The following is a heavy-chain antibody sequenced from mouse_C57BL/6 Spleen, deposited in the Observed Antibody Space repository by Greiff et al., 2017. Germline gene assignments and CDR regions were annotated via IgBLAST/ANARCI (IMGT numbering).Heavy chain of an antibody. J-gene: IGHJ4*01. CDR2: ISSGGSYT. Sequence: EVKLVESGGDLVKPGGSLKLSCAASGFTFSSYGMSWVRQTPDKRLEWVATISSGGSYTYYPDSVKGRFTISRDNAKNTLYLQMSSLKSEDTAMYYCARVIYYDSFYAMDYWGQGTSVTVSS. V-gene: IGHV5-6*01. CDR1: GFTFSSYG. D-gene: IGHD2-4*01. CDR3: ARVIYYDSFYAMDY.